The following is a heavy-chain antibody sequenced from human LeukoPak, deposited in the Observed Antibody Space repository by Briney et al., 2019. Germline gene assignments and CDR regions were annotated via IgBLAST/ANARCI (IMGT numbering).Heavy chain of an antibody. CDR2: INPSGGST. D-gene: IGHD2-21*02. Sequence: ASVKVSCKASGYTFTSYGISWVRQAPGQGLEWMGIINPSGGSTSYAQKFQGRVTMTRDMSTSTVYMELSSLRSEDTAVYYCARGDCGGDCYQSIWGQGTLVTVSS. CDR1: GYTFTSYG. V-gene: IGHV1-46*01. CDR3: ARGDCGGDCYQSI. J-gene: IGHJ4*02.